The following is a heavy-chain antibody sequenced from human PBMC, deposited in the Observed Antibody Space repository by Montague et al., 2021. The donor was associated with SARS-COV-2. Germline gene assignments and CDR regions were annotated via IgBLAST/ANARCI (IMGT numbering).Heavy chain of an antibody. J-gene: IGHJ6*02. D-gene: IGHD5-24*01. CDR3: ARDIATLGRWLQVPWALYYYYGMDV. V-gene: IGHV3-53*05. Sequence: SLRLSCAASGFTVSSNYMSWVRQAPGKGLEWVSVIYSGGSTYYADSVKGRFTISRDNSKNMLYLQMNSLRAEDTAVYYCARDIATLGRWLQVPWALYYYYGMDVWGQGTTVTVSS. CDR2: IYSGGST. CDR1: GFTVSSNY.